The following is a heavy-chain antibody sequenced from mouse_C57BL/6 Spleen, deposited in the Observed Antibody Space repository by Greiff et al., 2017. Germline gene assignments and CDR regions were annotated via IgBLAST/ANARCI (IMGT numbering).Heavy chain of an antibody. V-gene: IGHV1-76*01. CDR3: AREAYYDYDGFAY. CDR1: GYTFTDYY. J-gene: IGHJ3*01. Sequence: QVQLQQSGAELVRPGASVKLSCKASGYTFTDYYINWVKQRPGQGLEWIARIYPGSGNTYYNEKFKGKATLTAEKSSSNAYMQLSSLTSEDSAVYFCAREAYYDYDGFAYWGQGTLVTVSA. CDR2: IYPGSGNT. D-gene: IGHD2-4*01.